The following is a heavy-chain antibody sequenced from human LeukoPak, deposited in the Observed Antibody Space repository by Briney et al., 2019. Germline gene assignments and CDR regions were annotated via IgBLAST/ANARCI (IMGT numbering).Heavy chain of an antibody. CDR1: GFTFSSYS. Sequence: PGGSLRLSCAASGFTFSSYSMNWVRQAPGKGLEWVSSISSSSSYIYYADSVKGRFTISRDNAKNSLYLQMNSLRAEDTAVYYCASGSGGIIDFWGQGTLVTVSS. CDR2: ISSSSSYI. CDR3: ASGSGGIIDF. D-gene: IGHD2-15*01. J-gene: IGHJ4*02. V-gene: IGHV3-21*01.